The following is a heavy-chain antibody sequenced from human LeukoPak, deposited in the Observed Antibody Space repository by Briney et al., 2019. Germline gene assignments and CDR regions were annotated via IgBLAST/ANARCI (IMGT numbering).Heavy chain of an antibody. Sequence: ASVWVSCKASGYTFTGYYMHWVRQAPGQGLEWMGWINTNSGGTNYAQKFQGRVTMTRDTSISTAYMELSRLRSDDTAVYYCAREGGYRYQDYFDYWGQRTLCTVSS. CDR2: INTNSGGT. CDR3: AREGGYRYQDYFDY. CDR1: GYTFTGYY. V-gene: IGHV1-2*02. J-gene: IGHJ4*01. D-gene: IGHD6-13*01.